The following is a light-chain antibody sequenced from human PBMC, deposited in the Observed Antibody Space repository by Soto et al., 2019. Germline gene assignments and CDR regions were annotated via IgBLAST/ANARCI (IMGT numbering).Light chain of an antibody. CDR3: CSYAGTSTHTV. CDR1: SSDVGSYNL. Sequence: QSALTQPASVSGSPGQSITISCTGTSSDVGSYNLVSWSQQHPGKAPKLMISEVSKRPSGISDRFSGSKSRSTASLTISGLQAEDEADYYCCSYAGTSTHTVFGGGPLLTVL. V-gene: IGLV2-23*02. J-gene: IGLJ7*01. CDR2: EVS.